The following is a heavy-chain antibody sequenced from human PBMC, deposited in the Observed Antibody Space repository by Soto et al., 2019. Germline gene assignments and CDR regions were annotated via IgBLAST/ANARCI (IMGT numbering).Heavy chain of an antibody. CDR3: TRDLPYGAAAGHYYYYGMDV. Sequence: ASVKVSCKASGYTFTYYTMHWVRQAPGQSLEWMGWINVGDGNTKYSPNFQGRITITRDTSASTVYMELSSLRSEDTAVYFCTRDLPYGAAAGHYYYYGMDVWGQGTTVTVSS. V-gene: IGHV1-3*01. CDR1: GYTFTYYT. J-gene: IGHJ6*02. CDR2: INVGDGNT. D-gene: IGHD6-13*01.